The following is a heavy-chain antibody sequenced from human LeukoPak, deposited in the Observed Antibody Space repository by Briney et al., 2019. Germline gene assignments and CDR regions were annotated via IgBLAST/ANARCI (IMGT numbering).Heavy chain of an antibody. Sequence: SETLSLTCTVSGGSISSGTYYWTWIRQPAGKGLEWIGRIYTSGSTNYNPSLKSRVTISVDTSKNQFSLKLSSVTAADTAVYYCARGSLGGLYSSGWYPRAFDPWGQGTLVTVSS. V-gene: IGHV4-61*02. CDR1: GGSISSGTYY. D-gene: IGHD6-19*01. CDR3: ARGSLGGLYSSGWYPRAFDP. J-gene: IGHJ5*02. CDR2: IYTSGST.